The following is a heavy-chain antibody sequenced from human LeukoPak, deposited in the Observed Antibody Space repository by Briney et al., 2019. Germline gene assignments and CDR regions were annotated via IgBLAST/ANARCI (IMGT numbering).Heavy chain of an antibody. V-gene: IGHV4-30-4*01. Sequence: SETLSLTCIVSGGSISSGDYYWSCIRQPPGKGLEWIGYIYYSGSTYYNPSLKSRVTISVDTSKNQFSLKLSSVTAADTAVYYCARGGSSGYYYYFDYWGQGTLVTVSS. D-gene: IGHD3-22*01. CDR2: IYYSGST. J-gene: IGHJ4*02. CDR3: ARGGSSGYYYYFDY. CDR1: GGSISSGDYY.